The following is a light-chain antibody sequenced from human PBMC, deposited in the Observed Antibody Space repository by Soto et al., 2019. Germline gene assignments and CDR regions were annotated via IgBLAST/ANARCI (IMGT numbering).Light chain of an antibody. CDR2: GAS. CDR3: HQYGSSPT. V-gene: IGKV3-20*01. Sequence: EIVRTQSPAIVSVSPGAGATLSCRASQSVRNDYLAWYQQRPGQAPRVFIYGASTRATGIPDRFSGSGSGADFTLTISRLEPEDFAVYYCHQYGSSPTFGQGTKVDIK. J-gene: IGKJ1*01. CDR1: QSVRNDY.